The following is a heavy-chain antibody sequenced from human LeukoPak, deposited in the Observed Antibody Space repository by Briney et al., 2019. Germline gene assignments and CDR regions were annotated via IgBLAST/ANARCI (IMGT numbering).Heavy chain of an antibody. CDR2: IIPIFGTA. V-gene: IGHV1-69*01. J-gene: IGHJ4*02. D-gene: IGHD3-22*01. CDR3: AAEEDYYDSSGRKGGNFDY. Sequence: SVKVSCKASGGTFSSYAISWVRQAPGQGLEWMGGIIPIFGTANYAQKFQGRVTITADESTSTAYMELSSLRSEDTAVYYCAAEEDYYDSSGRKGGNFDYWGQGTLVTVSP. CDR1: GGTFSSYA.